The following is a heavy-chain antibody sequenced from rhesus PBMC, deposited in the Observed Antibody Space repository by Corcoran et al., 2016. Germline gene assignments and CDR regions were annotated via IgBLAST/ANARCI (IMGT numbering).Heavy chain of an antibody. CDR3: ARAPCYSSAWGSDY. J-gene: IGHJ4*01. CDR1: GYSISSGYY. D-gene: IGHD6-31*01. Sequence: QVQLQESGPGLVKPSETLSLTCAVSGYSISSGYYWSWIRQPPGKGLEWIGYITETGSTSYNPSLKSRVTISRYTSKIQCSLTLSSVTAADTAVYYCARAPCYSSAWGSDYWGQGVLVTVSS. V-gene: IGHV4-122*02. CDR2: ITETGST.